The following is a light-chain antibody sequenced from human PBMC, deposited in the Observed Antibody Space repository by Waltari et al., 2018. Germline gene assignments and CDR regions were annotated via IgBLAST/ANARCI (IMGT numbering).Light chain of an antibody. Sequence: DIQMTQSPSTLSASVGHRVTITCRASQSISSWLAWYQQKPGKAPKVLIYDASTLESGVPSRFSGSGSGTEFTLTISSLQPDDFVTYYCQQSASYWTFGQGTKVDIK. V-gene: IGKV1-5*01. CDR2: DAS. CDR3: QQSASYWT. J-gene: IGKJ1*01. CDR1: QSISSW.